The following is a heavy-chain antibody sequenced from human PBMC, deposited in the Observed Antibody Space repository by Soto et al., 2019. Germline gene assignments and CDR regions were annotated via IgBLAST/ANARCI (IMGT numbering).Heavy chain of an antibody. CDR2: INAGNGYT. V-gene: IGHV1-3*01. J-gene: IGHJ2*01. Sequence: QVQLVQCGAEVKRPGASVKVSCKASGYIFTNYAMHWVRQAPGQGLEWMGWINAGNGYTKYSQKLQGRVTITRDTSATTAYMDLTSLRSEDTAVYYCARGAALYVGHWYFDLWGRGTLVTVSS. CDR1: GYIFTNYA. D-gene: IGHD3-10*02. CDR3: ARGAALYVGHWYFDL.